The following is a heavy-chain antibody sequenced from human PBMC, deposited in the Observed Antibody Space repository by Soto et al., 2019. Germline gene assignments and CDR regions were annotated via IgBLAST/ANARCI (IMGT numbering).Heavy chain of an antibody. V-gene: IGHV3-30*18. J-gene: IGHJ3*02. CDR2: ISYDGSNK. CDR1: GFTFSSYG. D-gene: IGHD5-18*01. CDR3: AKGFSAMVTNAFDI. Sequence: PGGSLRLSCAASGFTFSSYGMHWVRQAPGKGLEWVAVISYDGSNKYYADSVKGRFTISRDNSKNTLYLQMNSLRAEDTAVYYCAKGFSAMVTNAFDIWGQGTMVTVSS.